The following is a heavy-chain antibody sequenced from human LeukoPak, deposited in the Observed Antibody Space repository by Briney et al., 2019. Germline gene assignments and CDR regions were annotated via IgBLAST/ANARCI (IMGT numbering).Heavy chain of an antibody. J-gene: IGHJ4*02. CDR2: IYTSGST. V-gene: IGHV4-61*02. CDR3: AREGYSSGWYGPSGY. Sequence: SQTLSLTCAVSVGSISSGSYYWSWIRQPAGKGLEWIGRIYTSGSTNYNPSLKSRVTISVDTSKNQFSLKLSSVTAADTAVYYCAREGYSSGWYGPSGYWGQGTLVTVSS. D-gene: IGHD6-19*01. CDR1: VGSISSGSYY.